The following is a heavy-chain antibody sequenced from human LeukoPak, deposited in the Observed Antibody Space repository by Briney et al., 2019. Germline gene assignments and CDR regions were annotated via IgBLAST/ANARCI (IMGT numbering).Heavy chain of an antibody. J-gene: IGHJ4*02. D-gene: IGHD3-9*01. Sequence: GGSLRLSCAASAFTFSDAWMTWVRQAPGKGLEWVGRIKSKPDGGTTDYAAPVKGRFTISRDDSKNTLYLQMNSLKTEDTAVYYCTTGSRLRYSDYWGQGTLVTVSS. CDR1: AFTFSDAW. CDR2: IKSKPDGGTT. CDR3: TTGSRLRYSDY. V-gene: IGHV3-15*01.